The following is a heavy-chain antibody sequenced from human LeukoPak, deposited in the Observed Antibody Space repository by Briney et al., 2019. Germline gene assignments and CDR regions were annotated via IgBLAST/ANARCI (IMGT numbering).Heavy chain of an antibody. Sequence: GGSLRLSCAASGFTVSSNYMSWVRQAPGKGLEWVSVIYSGGSTYYADSVKGRFTISRDNSTNTLYLQMNSLRADDTAVYYCARDPSQSMVRGLEGIFDYWGQGILVTVSS. J-gene: IGHJ4*02. CDR3: ARDPSQSMVRGLEGIFDY. D-gene: IGHD3-10*01. CDR2: IYSGGST. V-gene: IGHV3-53*01. CDR1: GFTVSSNY.